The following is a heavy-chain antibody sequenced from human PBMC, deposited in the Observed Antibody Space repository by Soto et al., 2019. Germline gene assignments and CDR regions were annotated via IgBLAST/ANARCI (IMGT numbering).Heavy chain of an antibody. V-gene: IGHV6-1*01. Sequence: SQTLSLTCAISGDSVSSNTASWNWIRQSPSRGLEWMGKTYFRSKWYNDYAVSVKSRIIINPDTSNNHFSLQLNSVTPEDTAVYFCAKGDNLGPKTGYAFDPWGQG. J-gene: IGHJ5*02. CDR2: TYFRSKWYN. CDR1: GDSVSSNTAS. CDR3: AKGDNLGPKTGYAFDP. D-gene: IGHD5-12*01.